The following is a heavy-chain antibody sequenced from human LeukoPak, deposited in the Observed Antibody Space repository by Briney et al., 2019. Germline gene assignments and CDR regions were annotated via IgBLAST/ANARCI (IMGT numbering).Heavy chain of an antibody. D-gene: IGHD5-18*01. CDR3: ARGYSYGPLGYYYYMDV. CDR2: IYYSGST. CDR1: GGSISSHY. J-gene: IGHJ6*03. V-gene: IGHV4-59*11. Sequence: SETLSLTCTVSGGSISSHYWSWIRQPPGKGLEWIGYIYYSGSTNYNPSLKSRVTISVDTSKNQFSLKLSSVTAADTAVYYCARGYSYGPLGYYYYMDVWGKGTTVTVSS.